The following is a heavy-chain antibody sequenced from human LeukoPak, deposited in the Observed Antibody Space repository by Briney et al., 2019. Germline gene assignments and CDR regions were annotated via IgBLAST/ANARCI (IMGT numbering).Heavy chain of an antibody. J-gene: IGHJ4*02. CDR1: GFTFSSYW. Sequence: GGSLRLSCAASGFTFSSYWMHWVRQAPGKGLVWVSRINSDGSSTSYADSVKGRFTISRDNAKNTLYLQMNSRRAEDTAVYYCARVRDGYQIFDYWGQGTLVTVSS. D-gene: IGHD5-24*01. CDR3: ARVRDGYQIFDY. V-gene: IGHV3-74*01. CDR2: INSDGSST.